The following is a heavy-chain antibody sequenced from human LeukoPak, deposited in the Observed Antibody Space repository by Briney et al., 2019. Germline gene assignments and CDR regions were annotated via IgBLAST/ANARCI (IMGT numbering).Heavy chain of an antibody. CDR1: GYTFTSYA. J-gene: IGHJ4*02. V-gene: IGHV1-3*01. Sequence: ASVKVSCKASGYTFTSYAMHWVRQAPGQGLEWMGWINAGNGNTKYSQKFQGRVTITRDTSASTAYMELSSLRSEDTAVYYCARGVATMVRGVIINPFDYWGQGTLVTVSS. D-gene: IGHD3-10*01. CDR3: ARGVATMVRGVIINPFDY. CDR2: INAGNGNT.